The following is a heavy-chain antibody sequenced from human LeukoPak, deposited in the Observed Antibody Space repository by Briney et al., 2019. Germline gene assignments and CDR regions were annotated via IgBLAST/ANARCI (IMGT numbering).Heavy chain of an antibody. D-gene: IGHD4-23*01. J-gene: IGHJ4*02. V-gene: IGHV1-69*13. Sequence: GASVKVSCTASGGTFSSYAISWVRQAPGQGLEWMGGIIPIFGTANYAQKFQGRVTITADESTSTAYMELSSLRSEDTAVYYCARDSGGGNPDYYFDYWGQGTLVTVSS. CDR1: GGTFSSYA. CDR3: ARDSGGGNPDYYFDY. CDR2: IIPIFGTA.